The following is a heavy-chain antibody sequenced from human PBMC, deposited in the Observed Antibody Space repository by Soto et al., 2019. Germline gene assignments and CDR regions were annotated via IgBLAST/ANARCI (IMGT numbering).Heavy chain of an antibody. D-gene: IGHD3-9*01. CDR1: GFSFGSYE. J-gene: IGHJ4*02. CDR2: ISGSGSPI. V-gene: IGHV3-48*03. Sequence: PGGSLRLSCAASGFSFGSYEMIWVRQAPGEGLEWVSFISGSGSPIYYADSVKGRFSISRDNAENSLYLQMNSLRAEDTAVYFCARAQGDWLLDYWGQGTLVTVSS. CDR3: ARAQGDWLLDY.